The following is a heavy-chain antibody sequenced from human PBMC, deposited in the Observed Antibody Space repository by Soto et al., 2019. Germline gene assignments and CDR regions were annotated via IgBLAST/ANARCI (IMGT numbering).Heavy chain of an antibody. CDR2: IYYSGRT. D-gene: IGHD3-16*01. V-gene: IGHV4-61*01. CDR3: ARVTWGGAFDY. J-gene: IGHJ4*02. Sequence: QVQLQESGPGLVKPSETLSLTCTVSGGSVSSGSYFWSWIRQPPGKGLEWIGYIYYSGRTSYNPSLKSRVSISVDTSKNQFSLRLTSVTAADTAVYYCARVTWGGAFDYWGQGTLVTVSS. CDR1: GGSVSSGSYF.